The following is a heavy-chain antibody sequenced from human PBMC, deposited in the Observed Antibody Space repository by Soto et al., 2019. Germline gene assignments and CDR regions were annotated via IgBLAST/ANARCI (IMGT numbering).Heavy chain of an antibody. CDR2: FSGSSGNT. J-gene: IGHJ4*02. CDR1: GFSISTYG. V-gene: IGHV3-23*01. CDR3: ARWNGYGDS. Sequence: GGSLRLSCAASGFSISTYGVTWVRQAPGKGLEWVSGFSGSSGNTYYADSVKGRFTISRDNSKNTVYLQMNSLRAEDTAVYYCARWNGYGDSWGQGTLVTVSS. D-gene: IGHD1-1*01.